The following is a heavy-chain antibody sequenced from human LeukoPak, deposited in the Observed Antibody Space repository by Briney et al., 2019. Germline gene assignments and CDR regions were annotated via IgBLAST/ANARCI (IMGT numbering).Heavy chain of an antibody. J-gene: IGHJ6*03. CDR2: INPNNGGT. V-gene: IGHV1-2*02. CDR3: AREYYYNYYMDV. Sequence: ASVKVSCKTSGYSFTAYYIHWVRQAPGQGLEWMGWINPNNGGTNYAQKFQGRVTMTRDTSISTAYMELSRLRSDDTAVYYCAREYYYNYYMDVWGKGTTVTISS. CDR1: GYSFTAYY.